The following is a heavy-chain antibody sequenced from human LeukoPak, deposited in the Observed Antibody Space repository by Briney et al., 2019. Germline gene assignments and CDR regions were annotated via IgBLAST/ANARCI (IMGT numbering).Heavy chain of an antibody. CDR3: ARDRGGYGYFDY. D-gene: IGHD5-12*01. V-gene: IGHV1-2*02. Sequence: ASVKVSCKASGYTFTGYYIHWVRQAPGQGLEWMGWINPNTGGTNYAQKFQGRVTLTRDTSINTAYMELSRLRSDDTAVYYCARDRGGYGYFDYWGQGTPVTVSS. CDR2: INPNTGGT. CDR1: GYTFTGYY. J-gene: IGHJ4*02.